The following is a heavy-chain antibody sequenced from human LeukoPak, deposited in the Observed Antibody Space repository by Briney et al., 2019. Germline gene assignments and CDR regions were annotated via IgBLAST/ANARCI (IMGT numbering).Heavy chain of an antibody. Sequence: GGSLRLSCAASGFTFSDYYMSWIRQAPGKGLEWVSSISGSSDYIFYADSVKGRFTISRDNARASLYLQMNSLRTEDTAAYYCGRWMPCGGDCYRIDYWGQGTLVTVSS. CDR2: ISGSSDYI. J-gene: IGHJ4*02. D-gene: IGHD2-21*02. CDR1: GFTFSDYY. CDR3: GRWMPCGGDCYRIDY. V-gene: IGHV3-11*06.